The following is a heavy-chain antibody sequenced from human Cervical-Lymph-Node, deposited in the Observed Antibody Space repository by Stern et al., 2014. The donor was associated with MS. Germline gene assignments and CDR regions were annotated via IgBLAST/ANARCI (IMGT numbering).Heavy chain of an antibody. D-gene: IGHD3-22*01. CDR3: ATDLVVITTNFDY. V-gene: IGHV3-15*01. J-gene: IGHJ4*02. CDR1: GFSFRNAW. Sequence: EVQLVESGGGLVKPGGSLRLSCATSGFSFRNAWMSWVRQAPGKGLEWVGRLKSNTDGGTTDYAAPVKGRFTMSRDDSKDTLYLQMNSLKTEDTAVYYCATDLVVITTNFDYWGQGTLVTVSS. CDR2: LKSNTDGGTT.